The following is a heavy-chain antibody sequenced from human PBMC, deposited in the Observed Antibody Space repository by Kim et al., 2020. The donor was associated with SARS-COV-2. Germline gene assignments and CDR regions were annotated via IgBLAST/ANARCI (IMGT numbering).Heavy chain of an antibody. CDR3: ARLRGTSSYFDF. CDR1: GFDFETYS. D-gene: IGHD2-2*01. Sequence: GGSLRLSCAASGFDFETYSMNWVRQAPGKGLEWVSSISTHSGYIYYADSVEGRFTISRDNAKSSLYLQMNGLRVKDTAVYYCARLRGTSSYFDFWGQGTLVTVSS. CDR2: ISTHSGYI. J-gene: IGHJ4*02. V-gene: IGHV3-21*06.